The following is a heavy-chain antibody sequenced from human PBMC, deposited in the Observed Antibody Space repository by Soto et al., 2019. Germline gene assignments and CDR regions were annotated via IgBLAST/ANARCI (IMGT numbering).Heavy chain of an antibody. CDR3: ARGRDYYDSSGYDAFDI. CDR1: GYTFTSYA. V-gene: IGHV1-3*01. CDR2: INAGNGNT. Sequence: ASVKVSCKASGYTFTSYAMHWVRQAPGQRLEWMGWINAGNGNTKYSQKFQGRVTITRDTSASTAYMELSSLRSEDTAVYYCARGRDYYDSSGYDAFDIWGQGTMVTVSS. D-gene: IGHD3-22*01. J-gene: IGHJ3*02.